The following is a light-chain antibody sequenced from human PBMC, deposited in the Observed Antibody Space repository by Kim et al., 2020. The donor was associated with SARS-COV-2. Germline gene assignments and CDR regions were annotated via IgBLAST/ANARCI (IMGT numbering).Light chain of an antibody. CDR1: QSVSSS. V-gene: IGKV3-11*01. Sequence: LPPGERAPLSFRASQSVSSSLAGYQQKPGQAPRLLIYDASNRATGIPARFSGSGSGTDFTLTINSLEPEDFAVYYCQQRSIWPPGSFGQGTKLEI. J-gene: IGKJ2*04. CDR3: QQRSIWPPGS. CDR2: DAS.